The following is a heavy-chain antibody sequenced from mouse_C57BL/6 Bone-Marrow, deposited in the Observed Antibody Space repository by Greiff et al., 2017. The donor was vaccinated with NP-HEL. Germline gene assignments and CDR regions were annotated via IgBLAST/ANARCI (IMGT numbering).Heavy chain of an antibody. CDR2: IHPNSGST. Sequence: QVQLQQPGAELVKPGASVKLSCKASGYTFTSYWMHWVKQRPGQGLEWIGMIHPNSGSTNYNEKFKSKATLTVDKSSSTAYMQLSSLTSEDSAVYYCPIYYYGSSYPYAMDYWGQGTSVTVSS. J-gene: IGHJ4*01. D-gene: IGHD1-1*01. CDR3: PIYYYGSSYPYAMDY. CDR1: GYTFTSYW. V-gene: IGHV1-64*01.